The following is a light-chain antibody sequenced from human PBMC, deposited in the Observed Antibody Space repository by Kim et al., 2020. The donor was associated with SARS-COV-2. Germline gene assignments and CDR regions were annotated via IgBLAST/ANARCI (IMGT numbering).Light chain of an antibody. CDR1: SPNIGNNY. V-gene: IGLV1-51*01. Sequence: GQKGNISCSGSSPNIGNNYLSWYHQLPGTTPKLLIYDNDKRPSGIPDRFSGSKSGTAATLGIAALQTGDEAGYYCGTWDNKLSAGVFGGGTQLTVL. CDR2: DND. J-gene: IGLJ2*01. CDR3: GTWDNKLSAGV.